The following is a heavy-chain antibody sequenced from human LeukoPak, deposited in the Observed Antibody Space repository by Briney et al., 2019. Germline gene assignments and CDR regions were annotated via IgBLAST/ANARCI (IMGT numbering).Heavy chain of an antibody. CDR2: INNDGSST. J-gene: IGHJ3*01. D-gene: IGHD2-2*01. CDR1: GFTFSSYW. CDR3: ARETRSGAFDV. V-gene: IGHV3-74*01. Sequence: PGGSLRLSCAASGFTFSSYWIHWVHQAPGKGLVWVSRINNDGSSTNYADSVKGRFTISRDNAKNTLYLQMNSLRAEDTAVYYCARETRSGAFDVWGQGTMVTVSS.